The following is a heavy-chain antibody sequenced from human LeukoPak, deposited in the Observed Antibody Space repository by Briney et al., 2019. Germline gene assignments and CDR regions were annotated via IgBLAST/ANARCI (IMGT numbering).Heavy chain of an antibody. D-gene: IGHD3-22*01. V-gene: IGHV3-21*01. CDR3: ARTGRQYESSAYYFDY. Sequence: GGSLRLSCAASGFAFSSYSMNWVRQAPGKGLEWVACVSSSSSYIYYVVSVKGRFTISRDNAKNSLYLQMNSLRAEDTAVYYCARTGRQYESSAYYFDYWGQGTLVTVSS. J-gene: IGHJ4*02. CDR2: VSSSSSYI. CDR1: GFAFSSYS.